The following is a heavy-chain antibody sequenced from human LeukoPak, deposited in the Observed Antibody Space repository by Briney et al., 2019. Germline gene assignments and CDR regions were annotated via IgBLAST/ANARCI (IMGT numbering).Heavy chain of an antibody. CDR2: IYHSGST. CDR1: GGSVSSYY. V-gene: IGHV4-59*02. J-gene: IGHJ4*02. D-gene: IGHD3-22*01. CDR3: ARNEYYYDSSGPDY. Sequence: KPSETLSLTCTVSGGSVSSYYWSWIRQPPGKGLEWIGYIYHSGSTYYNPSLKSRVTISVDRSKNQFSLKLSSVTAADTAVYYCARNEYYYDSSGPDYWGQGTLVTVSS.